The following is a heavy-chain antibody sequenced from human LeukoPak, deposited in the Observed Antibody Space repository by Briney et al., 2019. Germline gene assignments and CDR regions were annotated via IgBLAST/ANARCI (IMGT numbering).Heavy chain of an antibody. CDR1: GGSISSYY. V-gene: IGHV4-59*01. D-gene: IGHD5-18*01. Sequence: SETLSLTCTVSGGSISSYYWSWIRQPPGKGLEWIGYILYSGSTNYNPSLKTRVTISVDTSKNQFSLKLSSVTAADTAVYYCARDSDSSGYFQHWGQGTLVTVSS. CDR3: ARDSDSSGYFQH. CDR2: ILYSGST. J-gene: IGHJ1*01.